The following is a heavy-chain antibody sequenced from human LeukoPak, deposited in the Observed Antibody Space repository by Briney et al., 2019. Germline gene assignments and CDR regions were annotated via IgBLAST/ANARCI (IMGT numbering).Heavy chain of an antibody. V-gene: IGHV4-59*08. D-gene: IGHD6-13*01. CDR2: IYYSGST. J-gene: IGHJ4*02. CDR3: ARHKDSSSWCFDY. Sequence: SETLSLTCTVSGGSISSYYWSWIRQPPGKGLEWIGYIYYSGSTNYNPSLKSRVTISVDTSKNQFSLKLSSVTAADTAVYYCARHKDSSSWCFDYWRQGTLVIVSS. CDR1: GGSISSYY.